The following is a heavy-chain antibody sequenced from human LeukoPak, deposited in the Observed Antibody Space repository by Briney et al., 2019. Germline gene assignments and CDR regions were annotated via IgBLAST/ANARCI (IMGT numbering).Heavy chain of an antibody. Sequence: GASVKVSCKASGYTFTGYYMHWVRHAPAPGLEWMGWINPNSGGTKNTQKFQGRVTVTRDTDISTAYMELSRLRSDDTAVYYCARNSKYYYDSRLAYYYYMDVWGKGTTVTVSS. J-gene: IGHJ6*03. CDR2: INPNSGGT. D-gene: IGHD3-22*01. V-gene: IGHV1-2*02. CDR1: GYTFTGYY. CDR3: ARNSKYYYDSRLAYYYYMDV.